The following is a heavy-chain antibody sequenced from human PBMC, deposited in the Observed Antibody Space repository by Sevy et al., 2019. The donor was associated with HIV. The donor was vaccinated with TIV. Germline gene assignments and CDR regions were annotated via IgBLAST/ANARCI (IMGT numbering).Heavy chain of an antibody. J-gene: IGHJ5*02. CDR1: GISISSGSY. V-gene: IGHV4-38-2*02. CDR3: VKEGAVAGNWFDP. CDR2: VYQSGST. D-gene: IGHD6-19*01. Sequence: SETLSLTCSVSGISISSGSYWGWIRQPPGKGLEWMGNVYQSGSTYYNPSLKSRLTISVDTSKNQFSLRLSSVTATDTAVYYCVKEGAVAGNWFDPWGQGTLVTVSS.